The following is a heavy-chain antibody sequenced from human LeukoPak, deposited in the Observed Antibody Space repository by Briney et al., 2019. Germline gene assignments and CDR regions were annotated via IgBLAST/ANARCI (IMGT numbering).Heavy chain of an antibody. CDR2: INHSGSN. V-gene: IGHV4-34*01. CDR3: ARGPDIVVVAAAPSRDY. Sequence: PSETLSLTCAVYGGSVSGYYWSWIRQPPGKGLEWIGEINHSGSNNYNPSLKSRVTISVDTSKNQFSLKLSSVTAADTAVYYCARGPDIVVVAAAPSRDYWGQGTLVTVSS. D-gene: IGHD2-2*01. J-gene: IGHJ4*02. CDR1: GGSVSGYY.